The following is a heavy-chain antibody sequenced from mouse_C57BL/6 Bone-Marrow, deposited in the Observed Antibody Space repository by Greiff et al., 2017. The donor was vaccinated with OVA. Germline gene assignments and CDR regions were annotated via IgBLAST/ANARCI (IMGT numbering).Heavy chain of an antibody. CDR3: SSYVNFDY. Sequence: EVQLQQSGAELVRPGASVKLSCTASGYNFKDYYMHWVKQRPEQGLAWIGWIDPENGGTDYASKFQGKATITADTSSNTAYMQLSSLTSEDTSVYCCSSYVNFDYWGQGTTLTVSS. CDR2: IDPENGGT. V-gene: IGHV14-4*01. J-gene: IGHJ2*01. CDR1: GYNFKDYY. D-gene: IGHD6-5*01.